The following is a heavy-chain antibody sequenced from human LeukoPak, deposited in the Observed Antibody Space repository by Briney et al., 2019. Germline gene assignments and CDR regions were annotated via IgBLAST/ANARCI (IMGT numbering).Heavy chain of an antibody. J-gene: IGHJ5*02. CDR1: GYSINSGYY. CDR3: ARHTIFGVVSSTAGWFDP. V-gene: IGHV4-38-2*02. CDR2: IYYSGST. Sequence: PSETLSLTCTVSGYSINSGYYWSWIRQPPGKRLEWIGSIYYSGSTYYNPSLKSRVTISVDTSKNQFSLKLSSVTAADTAVYYCARHTIFGVVSSTAGWFDPWGQGTLVTVSS. D-gene: IGHD3-3*01.